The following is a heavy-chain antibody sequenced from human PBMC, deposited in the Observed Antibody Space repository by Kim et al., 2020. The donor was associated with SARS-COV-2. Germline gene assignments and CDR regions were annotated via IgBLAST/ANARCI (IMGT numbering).Heavy chain of an antibody. Sequence: GGSLRLSCAASGFTFSSYDMHWVRQATGKGLEWVSAIGTAGDTYYPGSVKGRFTISRENAKNSLYLQMNSLRAGDTAVYYCARSYSSSWYGDYYYYYGMDVWGQGPTVTVSS. J-gene: IGHJ6*02. D-gene: IGHD6-13*01. CDR3: ARSYSSSWYGDYYYYYGMDV. V-gene: IGHV3-13*04. CDR1: GFTFSSYD. CDR2: IGTAGDT.